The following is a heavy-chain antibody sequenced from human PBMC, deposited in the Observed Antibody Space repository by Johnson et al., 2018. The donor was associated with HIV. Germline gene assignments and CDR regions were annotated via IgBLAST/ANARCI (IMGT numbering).Heavy chain of an antibody. J-gene: IGHJ3*01. CDR1: GFSFSSYA. V-gene: IGHV3-30-3*02. CDR3: AKHLGSDAFDY. Sequence: QAQLVEPRGGVVQAGRSLRLSCAASGFSFSSYALHWVRQAPGKGLAWVAVVSCDGSKKYSADSVKGRFTISRDNSNNTVYLQMITLGADDTAVYYCAKHLGSDAFDYWGQGTLVTVSS. CDR2: VSCDGSKK. D-gene: IGHD1-26*01.